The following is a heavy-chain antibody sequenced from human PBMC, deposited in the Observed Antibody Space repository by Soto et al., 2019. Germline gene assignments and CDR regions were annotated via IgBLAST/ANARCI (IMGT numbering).Heavy chain of an antibody. Sequence: SETLSLTCAVYGGSFSGYYWSWIRQPPGKGLEWIGEINHSGSTNYNPSLKSRVTISVDTSKNQFSLKLSSVTAADTAVYYCARGKRAAVFRTGTGYYYYYYMDVWGKGTTVTVSS. D-gene: IGHD3-9*01. CDR1: GGSFSGYY. V-gene: IGHV4-34*01. J-gene: IGHJ6*03. CDR3: ARGKRAAVFRTGTGYYYYYYMDV. CDR2: INHSGST.